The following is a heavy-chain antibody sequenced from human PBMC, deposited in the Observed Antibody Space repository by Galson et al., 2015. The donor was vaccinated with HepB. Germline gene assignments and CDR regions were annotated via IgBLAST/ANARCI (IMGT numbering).Heavy chain of an antibody. Sequence: ETLSLTCTVSGGSISSSSYYWGWIRQPPGKGLEWIGEINHSGSTNYNPSLKSRVTISVDTSKNQFSLKLSSVTAADTAVYYCARGIAMVRGVMGFDIWGQGTMVTVSS. D-gene: IGHD3-10*01. CDR1: GGSISSSSYY. CDR3: ARGIAMVRGVMGFDI. J-gene: IGHJ3*02. V-gene: IGHV4-39*07. CDR2: INHSGST.